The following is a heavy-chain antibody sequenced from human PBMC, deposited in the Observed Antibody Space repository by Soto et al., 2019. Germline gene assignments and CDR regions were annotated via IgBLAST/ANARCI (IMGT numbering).Heavy chain of an antibody. Sequence: GASVKVSCKASGYTFTNYDITWVRQATGQGLEWMGWMNPNSGNTGYAQKFQGRITMTRNTSISTAYMELSSLTSEDTAVYYRASTNYNPSLKSRVTISVDTSKNQFSLKLSSVTAADTAVYYCARSGYCSGGSCSTPQKYYYYYYMDVWGKGTTVTVSS. CDR3: ASTNYNPSLKSRVTISVDTSKNQFSLKLSSVTAADTAVYYCARSGYCSGGSCSTPQKYYYYYYMDV. CDR2: MNPNSGNT. CDR1: GYTFTNYD. D-gene: IGHD3-10*01. J-gene: IGHJ6*03. V-gene: IGHV1-8*01.